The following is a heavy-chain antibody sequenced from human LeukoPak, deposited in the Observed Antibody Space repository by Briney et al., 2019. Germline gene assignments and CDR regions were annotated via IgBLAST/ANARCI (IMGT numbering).Heavy chain of an antibody. CDR2: IKSKTDGGTT. Sequence: GGSLRLSCAVSGFTFSDNFMDWVRLAPGKGLEWVGRIKSKTDGGTTDYAAPVKGRFTISRDDSKNTLYLQMNSLKTEDTAVYYCTTKTYYYDSSGYSNLMFDYWGQGTLVTVSS. CDR1: GFTFSDNF. CDR3: TTKTYYYDSSGYSNLMFDY. V-gene: IGHV3-15*01. D-gene: IGHD3-22*01. J-gene: IGHJ4*02.